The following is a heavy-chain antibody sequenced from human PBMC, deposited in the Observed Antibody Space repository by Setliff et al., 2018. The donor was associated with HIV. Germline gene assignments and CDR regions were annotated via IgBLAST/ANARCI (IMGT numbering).Heavy chain of an antibody. CDR3: AREVRVVLPAAASGNFYYYYMDV. J-gene: IGHJ6*03. Sequence: SETLSLTCTVSGGSITGYFWNWIRQSPGKGLEWIGYIYYNGNTNYNPTLNSRGTMSVDTSKNQFSLRLSSLTAADTAVYYCAREVRVVLPAAASGNFYYYYMDVWGKGTTVTVSS. V-gene: IGHV4-59*12. CDR2: IYYNGNT. CDR1: GGSITGYF. D-gene: IGHD2-2*01.